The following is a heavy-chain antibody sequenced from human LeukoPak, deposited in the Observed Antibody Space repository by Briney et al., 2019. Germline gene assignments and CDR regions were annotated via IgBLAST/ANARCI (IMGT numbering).Heavy chain of an antibody. V-gene: IGHV4-4*02. CDR3: SRESGAFSPFGY. CDR2: ISLSGVT. Sequence: SGTLSLTCGVSSGPIRSTNWWSWVRQPPGQGLEWIGEISLSGVTNYNPSLKSRVTMSLDRSKNHLSLTLTSVTAADTAVYYCSRESGAFSPFGYWGQGTLVTVSS. J-gene: IGHJ4*02. CDR1: SGPIRSTNW. D-gene: IGHD1-26*01.